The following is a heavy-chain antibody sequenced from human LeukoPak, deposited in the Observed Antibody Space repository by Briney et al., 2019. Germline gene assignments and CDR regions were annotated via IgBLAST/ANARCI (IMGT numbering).Heavy chain of an antibody. J-gene: IGHJ5*02. Sequence: SETLSLTCTVSGGSISSGDYYWSWIRQPPGKGLEWIGYIYYSGSTYYNPSLKSRVTISVDTSKNHFSLHLSSVTAADTAVYYCARHRGAAAGTNWFGPWGQGTLVTVSS. CDR1: GGSISSGDYY. CDR3: ARHRGAAAGTNWFGP. V-gene: IGHV4-30-4*08. D-gene: IGHD6-13*01. CDR2: IYYSGST.